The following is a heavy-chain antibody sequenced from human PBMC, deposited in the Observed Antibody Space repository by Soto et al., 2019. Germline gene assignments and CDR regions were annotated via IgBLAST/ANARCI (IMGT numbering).Heavy chain of an antibody. CDR3: ARGWGDYNNDYYYAY. CDR1: GVTFSRHA. D-gene: IGHD3-22*01. V-gene: IGHV1-69*01. Sequence: QVPLVQSGAEVRKPGSSVKVSCKASGVTFSRHAISWVRQAPGQGLEWMGGIVPIFGTPNYAQKFQGRLTIIADEATSTAYMELSSLTSEDTAIYYCARGWGDYNNDYYYAYGGQGTLVIVSS. CDR2: IVPIFGTP. J-gene: IGHJ4*02.